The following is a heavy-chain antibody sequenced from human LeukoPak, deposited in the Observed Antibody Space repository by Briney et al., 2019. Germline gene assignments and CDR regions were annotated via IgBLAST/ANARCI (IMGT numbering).Heavy chain of an antibody. V-gene: IGHV3-11*04. J-gene: IGHJ6*03. CDR1: GFIFSDYY. D-gene: IGHD4-11*01. CDR3: ARDRGASPLWEGLQFSYYYYMDV. CDR2: IDLSGNVK. Sequence: PGGSLRLSCAASGFIFSDYYMSWVRQAPGKGLEWLSYIDLSGNVKYYVDSVKGRFTISRDNAKNSLHLQMDSLRAEDTAVYYCARDRGASPLWEGLQFSYYYYMDVWGKGTTVTVSS.